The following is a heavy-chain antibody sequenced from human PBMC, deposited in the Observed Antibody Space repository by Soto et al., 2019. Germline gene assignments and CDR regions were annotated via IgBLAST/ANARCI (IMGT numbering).Heavy chain of an antibody. Sequence: PSETLSLTCTVSGGSISSYYWSWIRQPAGKGLEWIGCIYTSGSTNYNPSLKSRVTMSVDTSKNQFSLKLSSVTAAATAVYYCARDGVLRFLEWSGYYYYYGMDVWGQGTTVTVSS. CDR2: IYTSGST. J-gene: IGHJ6*02. V-gene: IGHV4-4*07. CDR3: ARDGVLRFLEWSGYYYYYGMDV. CDR1: GGSISSYY. D-gene: IGHD3-3*01.